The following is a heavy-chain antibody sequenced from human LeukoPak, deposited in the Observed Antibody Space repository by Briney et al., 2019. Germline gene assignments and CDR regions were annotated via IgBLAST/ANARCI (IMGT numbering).Heavy chain of an antibody. D-gene: IGHD6-13*01. V-gene: IGHV5-51*01. J-gene: IGHJ4*02. CDR1: GYSFTSYW. CDR3: ARHGIAAAAYTAFDY. CDR2: ICPGDSDT. Sequence: GESLKISCKGSGYSFTSYWIGWVRQMPGKGLEWMGIICPGDSDTRYSPSFQGPVTTSADKSISTAYLQWSSLKASDTAMYYCARHGIAAAAYTAFDYWGQGTLVTVSS.